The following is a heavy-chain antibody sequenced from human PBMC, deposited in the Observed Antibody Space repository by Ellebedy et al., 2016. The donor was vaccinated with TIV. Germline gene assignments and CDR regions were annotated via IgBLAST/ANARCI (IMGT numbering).Heavy chain of an antibody. J-gene: IGHJ6*02. D-gene: IGHD3-16*02. Sequence: GGSLRLSXAASGFTFSSYSMNWVRQAPGKGLEWVSSISSSSSYIYYADSVKGRFTISRDNAKNSLYLQMNSLRAEDTAVYYCAREDADRYWNYYYYGMDVWGQGTTVTVSS. CDR3: AREDADRYWNYYYYGMDV. CDR1: GFTFSSYS. V-gene: IGHV3-21*01. CDR2: ISSSSSYI.